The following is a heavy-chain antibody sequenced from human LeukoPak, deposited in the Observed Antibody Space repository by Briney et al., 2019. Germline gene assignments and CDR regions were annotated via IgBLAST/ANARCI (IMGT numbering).Heavy chain of an antibody. CDR2: INPSDGST. J-gene: IGHJ4*02. V-gene: IGHV1-46*01. Sequence: GASVKVSCTASGYSFTRNYFHWVRQAPGQGLEWMGIINPSDGSTAYAQKFQGRVTMTRDTSTSAIYMELTSLRSEDSAVYYCARERMITAFWNGRCDYWGQGTLVTVSS. D-gene: IGHD3-3*01. CDR3: ARERMITAFWNGRCDY. CDR1: GYSFTRNY.